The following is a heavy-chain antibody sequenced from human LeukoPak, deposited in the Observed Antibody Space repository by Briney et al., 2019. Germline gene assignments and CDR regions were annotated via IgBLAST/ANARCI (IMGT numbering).Heavy chain of an antibody. CDR1: GFTFSDYY. CDR2: ISPSSDNT. Sequence: GGSLRLSCAASGFTFSDYYMSWIRQAPGRGLEWLSYISPSSDNTPYADSVKGRFTISRDNSKNTLYLQMDSLRAEDTAVYFCAKLRGGSDDYGDQRGYWGQGTLVTVSS. D-gene: IGHD4-17*01. CDR3: AKLRGGSDDYGDQRGY. V-gene: IGHV3-11*03. J-gene: IGHJ4*02.